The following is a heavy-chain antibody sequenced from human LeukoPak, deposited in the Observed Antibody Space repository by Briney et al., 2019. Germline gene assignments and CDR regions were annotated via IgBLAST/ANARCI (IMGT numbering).Heavy chain of an antibody. CDR1: GFSFSNYA. Sequence: GGSLRLSCAASGFSFSNYAMSWVRQAPARGPEWVSAVSGSGGSTYYADSVKGRFTISRDNSKNTLYLQMNSLRAEDTAVYYCTNNNVATKFDYWGQGTLVTVSS. D-gene: IGHD5-12*01. J-gene: IGHJ4*02. CDR3: TNNNVATKFDY. V-gene: IGHV3-23*01. CDR2: VSGSGGST.